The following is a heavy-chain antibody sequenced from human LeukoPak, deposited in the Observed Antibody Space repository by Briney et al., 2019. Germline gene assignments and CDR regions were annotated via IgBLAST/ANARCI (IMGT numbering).Heavy chain of an antibody. CDR2: INPSGGST. D-gene: IGHD3-22*01. CDR1: GYTFTYYY. V-gene: IGHV1-46*01. J-gene: IGHJ5*02. Sequence: ASVKVSCKASGYTFTYYYVHWVRQAPGQGLEWMGIINPSGGSTSYAQKFQGRVTMTRDTSTSTVYMELSSLRSEDTAVYYCARDLANYYDSSGYPNWFDPWGQGTLVTVSS. CDR3: ARDLANYYDSSGYPNWFDP.